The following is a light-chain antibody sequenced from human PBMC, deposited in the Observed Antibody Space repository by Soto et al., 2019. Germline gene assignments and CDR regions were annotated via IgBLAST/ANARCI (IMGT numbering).Light chain of an antibody. J-gene: IGLJ1*01. CDR2: EVS. Sequence: QSALTQPASVSGSPGQSITISCTGTSSDVGGYNYVSWYQQHPGKAPKLMIHEVSNRPSGVSNRFSGSKFGNTASLTISGLQAEDEADYYCSSYTSSTTVVFGTGTKGTVL. CDR1: SSDVGGYNY. CDR3: SSYTSSTTVV. V-gene: IGLV2-14*01.